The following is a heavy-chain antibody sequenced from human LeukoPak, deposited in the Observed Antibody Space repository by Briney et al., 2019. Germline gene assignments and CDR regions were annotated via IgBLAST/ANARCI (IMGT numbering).Heavy chain of an antibody. CDR2: IYHSGST. CDR3: AREVGVGVLYFDY. CDR1: GYSISSGYY. V-gene: IGHV4-38-2*02. Sequence: PSETLSLTCTVSGYSISSGYYWGWIRQPPGKGLEWIGSIYHSGSTYYNPSLKSRVTISVDTSKNQFSLKLSSVTAADTAVYYCAREVGVGVLYFDYWGQGTLVTVSS. J-gene: IGHJ4*02. D-gene: IGHD1-26*01.